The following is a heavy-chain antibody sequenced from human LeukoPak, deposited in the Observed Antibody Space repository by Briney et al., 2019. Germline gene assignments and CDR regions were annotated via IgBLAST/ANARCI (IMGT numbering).Heavy chain of an antibody. D-gene: IGHD5-24*01. CDR3: AKDREMATRLHDAFDI. J-gene: IGHJ3*02. Sequence: GGSLRLSCAASGFTFTSSAMSWVRQAPGKGLEWVAYIQYDGSNEQYAHSVKGRFRISRDSSKNILYLQMNSLRAEDTAVYYCAKDREMATRLHDAFDIWGQGKMVTVSS. CDR1: GFTFTSSA. V-gene: IGHV3-30*02. CDR2: IQYDGSNE.